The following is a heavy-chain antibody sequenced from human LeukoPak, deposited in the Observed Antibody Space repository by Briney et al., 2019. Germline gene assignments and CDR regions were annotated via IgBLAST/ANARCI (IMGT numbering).Heavy chain of an antibody. Sequence: GGSLRLSCAASGFTFSGSAMHWVRQASGKGLEWVSSITSSSSYIYYADSVKGRFTISRDNAKNSLFLQMNSLRAEDTAVYYCARAGSSWYYFDYWGQGTLVTVSS. CDR1: GFTFSGSA. V-gene: IGHV3-21*01. CDR3: ARAGSSWYYFDY. J-gene: IGHJ4*02. CDR2: ITSSSSYI. D-gene: IGHD6-13*01.